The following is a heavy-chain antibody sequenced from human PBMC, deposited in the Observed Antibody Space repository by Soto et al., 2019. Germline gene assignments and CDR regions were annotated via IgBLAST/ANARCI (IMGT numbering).Heavy chain of an antibody. V-gene: IGHV1-3*01. CDR2: INAGNGNT. CDR1: GYTFTNNA. D-gene: IGHD2-15*01. Sequence: ASVKVSCKASGYTFTNNAIHWVRLAPGQSLEWMGWINAGNGNTKYSQEFQGRVTITRDTSANTAYMEVSSLTSEDTALYYCARDWCFLGTCFDDAFDIWGQGTMVTVSS. CDR3: ARDWCFLGTCFDDAFDI. J-gene: IGHJ3*02.